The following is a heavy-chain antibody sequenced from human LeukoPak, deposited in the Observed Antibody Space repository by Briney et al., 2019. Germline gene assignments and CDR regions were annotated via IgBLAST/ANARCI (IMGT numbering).Heavy chain of an antibody. V-gene: IGHV3-20*04. Sequence: GGSLRLSCAASGFTFSSYWMSWVRQAPGKGLEWVSGINWNGGSTGYADSVKGRFTISRDNAKNSLYLQMNSLRAEDTALYYCARDYWGAAAGTDYWGQGTLVTVSS. CDR2: INWNGGST. D-gene: IGHD6-13*01. CDR1: GFTFSSYW. CDR3: ARDYWGAAAGTDY. J-gene: IGHJ4*02.